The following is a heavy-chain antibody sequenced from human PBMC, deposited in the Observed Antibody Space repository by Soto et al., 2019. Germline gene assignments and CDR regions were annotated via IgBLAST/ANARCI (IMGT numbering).Heavy chain of an antibody. CDR2: ISPIFGTA. CDR3: ARDALPMVRGVIKYNWFDP. Sequence: QVQLVQSGAEVKKPGSSVKVSCKASGGTFSSYAISWVRQAPGQGLEWMGGISPIFGTANYAQKFQGRVTITADKSTSTAYMELSSLRSEDTAVYYCARDALPMVRGVIKYNWFDPWGQGTLVTVSS. CDR1: GGTFSSYA. J-gene: IGHJ5*02. D-gene: IGHD3-10*01. V-gene: IGHV1-69*06.